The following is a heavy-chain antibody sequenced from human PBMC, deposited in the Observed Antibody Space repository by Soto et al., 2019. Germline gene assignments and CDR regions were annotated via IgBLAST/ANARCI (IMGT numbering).Heavy chain of an antibody. CDR1: GFTFSDYY. Sequence: GGSLRLSCAASGFTFSDYYMSWIRQAPGKGLEWVSYISSSSSYTNYADSVKGRFTISRDNAKNSLYLQMNSLRAEDTAVYYCARETNVGIVGATTNWFDPWGQGTLVTVSS. D-gene: IGHD1-26*01. V-gene: IGHV3-11*05. J-gene: IGHJ5*02. CDR3: ARETNVGIVGATTNWFDP. CDR2: ISSSSSYT.